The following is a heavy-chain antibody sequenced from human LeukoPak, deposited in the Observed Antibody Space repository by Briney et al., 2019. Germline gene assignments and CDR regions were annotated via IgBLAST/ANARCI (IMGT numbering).Heavy chain of an antibody. Sequence: GGSLRLSCAASGFTFSSYSMNRVRQAPGKGLEWVSSISSSSSYIYYADSVKGRFTISRDNAKNSLYLQMNSLRAEDTAVYYCARDPSSGWYLKGWFDPWGQGTLVTVSS. D-gene: IGHD6-19*01. CDR3: ARDPSSGWYLKGWFDP. CDR1: GFTFSSYS. J-gene: IGHJ5*02. V-gene: IGHV3-21*01. CDR2: ISSSSSYI.